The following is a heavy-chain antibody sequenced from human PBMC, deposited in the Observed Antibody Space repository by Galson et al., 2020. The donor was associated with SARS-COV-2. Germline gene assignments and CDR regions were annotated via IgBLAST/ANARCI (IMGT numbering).Heavy chain of an antibody. V-gene: IGHV4-30-4*01. Sequence: ASETLSLTCTVSGDSITSDDYYWSWIRQPPGKGLEWIGFIYHSGSTSYNPSLKSRIFISIDTSRNQFSLKLTSVTAADTAVYYCGKGSGYPWGQGILVTVSS. D-gene: IGHD6-25*01. CDR1: GDSITSDDYY. J-gene: IGHJ5*02. CDR3: GKGSGYP. CDR2: IYHSGST.